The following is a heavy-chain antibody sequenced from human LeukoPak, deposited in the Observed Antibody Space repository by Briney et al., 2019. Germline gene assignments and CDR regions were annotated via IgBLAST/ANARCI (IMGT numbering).Heavy chain of an antibody. D-gene: IGHD3-22*01. Sequence: SETLSLTCAVYGGSFSGYYWSWIRQPPGKGLEWIGEINHSGSTNYNPSLKSRVTISVDTSKNQFSLKLSSVTAADTAVYYWASTGARYYYDSSGPRPLGYWGQGTLVTVSS. CDR2: INHSGST. CDR1: GGSFSGYY. J-gene: IGHJ4*02. V-gene: IGHV4-34*01. CDR3: ASTGARYYYDSSGPRPLGY.